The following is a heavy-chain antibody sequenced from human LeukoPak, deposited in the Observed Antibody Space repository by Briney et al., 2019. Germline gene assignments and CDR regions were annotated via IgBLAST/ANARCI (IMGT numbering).Heavy chain of an antibody. D-gene: IGHD3-3*01. Sequence: GGSLRLSCAASGFTVSSNYMSWVRQAPGKGLEWVSVIYSGGSTYYADSVKGRFTISRDSSKNTLYLQMNSLRAEDTAVYYCARDHFAFGLFDYGGREPWVTVPS. CDR2: IYSGGST. CDR3: ARDHFAFGLFDY. V-gene: IGHV3-53*01. J-gene: IGHJ4*02. CDR1: GFTVSSNY.